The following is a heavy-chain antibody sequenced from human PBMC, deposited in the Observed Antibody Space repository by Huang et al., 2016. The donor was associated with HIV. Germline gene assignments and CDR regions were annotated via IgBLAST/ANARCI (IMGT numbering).Heavy chain of an antibody. CDR2: LDPGGST. Sequence: QVQLQEAGPGMVKPSETLSLTCTVSGGSMRNYYWSWIRQSAGKGLEWIGRLDPGGSTSYNPSLKSRVTMSVDTSKNQFSLNLTSVTAADTAVYYCVRGSTSPNVNWFDPWGQGSLVTVSS. V-gene: IGHV4-4*07. J-gene: IGHJ5*02. CDR1: GGSMRNYY. CDR3: VRGSTSPNVNWFDP.